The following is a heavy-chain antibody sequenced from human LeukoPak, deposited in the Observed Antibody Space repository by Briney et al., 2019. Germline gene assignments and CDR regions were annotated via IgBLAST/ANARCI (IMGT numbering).Heavy chain of an antibody. CDR3: ARGTAALRYYYMDV. J-gene: IGHJ6*03. CDR1: GGSISSYY. CDR2: IYTSGST. V-gene: IGHV4-4*07. Sequence: SETLSLTCTVSGGSISSYYWSWIRQPAGKGLEWIGRIYTSGSTNYNPSLKSRVIMSVDTSKNQFSLKLSSVTAADTAVYYCARGTAALRYYYMDVWGKGTTVTVSS. D-gene: IGHD2-2*01.